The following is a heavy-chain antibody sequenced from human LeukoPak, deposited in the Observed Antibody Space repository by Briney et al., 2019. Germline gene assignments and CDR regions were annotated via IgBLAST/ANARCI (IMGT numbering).Heavy chain of an antibody. CDR1: GYTFTGYY. Sequence: GASVKVSCKASGYTFTGYYMHWVRQAPGQGLEWMGWINSNSGGTNYAQKFQGRVTITRDTSINTAYMELSRLRSDDTAVYYCAREADTAMVIDYWGQGTLVTVSS. V-gene: IGHV1-2*02. D-gene: IGHD5-18*01. CDR2: INSNSGGT. CDR3: AREADTAMVIDY. J-gene: IGHJ4*02.